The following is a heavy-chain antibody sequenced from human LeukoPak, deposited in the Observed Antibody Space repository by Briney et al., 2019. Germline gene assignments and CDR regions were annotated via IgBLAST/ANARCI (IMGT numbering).Heavy chain of an antibody. Sequence: PGGSLRLSCAASGFTFNGYWMHWVRQTPGKGLVWVSRINSDGSSTRYADSEKGRFSISRDNSKNTLYLQMNSLRAEDTAVYYCARDRWRSGGSGGGDYWGQGTLVTVSS. CDR1: GFTFNGYW. J-gene: IGHJ4*02. CDR2: INSDGSST. V-gene: IGHV3-74*01. D-gene: IGHD2-15*01. CDR3: ARDRWRSGGSGGGDY.